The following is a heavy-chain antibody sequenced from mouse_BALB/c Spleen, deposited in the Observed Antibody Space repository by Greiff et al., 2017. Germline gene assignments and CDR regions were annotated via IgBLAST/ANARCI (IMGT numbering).Heavy chain of an antibody. CDR3: ARLRLRAMDY. CDR2: ISSGSSTI. Sequence: EVQLVESGGGLVQPGGSRKLSCAASGFTFSSFGMHWVRQAPEKGLEWVAYISSGSSTIYYADTVKGRFTFSRDNPKNTLFLQMTSLRSEDTAMYYCARLRLRAMDYWGQGTSVTVSS. CDR1: GFTFSSFG. D-gene: IGHD1-2*01. J-gene: IGHJ4*01. V-gene: IGHV5-17*02.